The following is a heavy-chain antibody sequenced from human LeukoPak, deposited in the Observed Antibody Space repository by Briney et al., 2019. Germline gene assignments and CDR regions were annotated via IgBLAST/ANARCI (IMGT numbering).Heavy chain of an antibody. J-gene: IGHJ2*01. CDR2: IYYSGST. Sequence: SSKTLSLTCTVSGGSISSGGYYWSWIRQHPGKGLEWIGYIYYSGSTYYNPSLKSRVTISVDTSKNQFSLKLSSVTAADTAVYYCARSREWLTIGWYFDLWGRGTLVTVSS. CDR3: ARSREWLTIGWYFDL. V-gene: IGHV4-31*03. D-gene: IGHD3-3*01. CDR1: GGSISSGGYY.